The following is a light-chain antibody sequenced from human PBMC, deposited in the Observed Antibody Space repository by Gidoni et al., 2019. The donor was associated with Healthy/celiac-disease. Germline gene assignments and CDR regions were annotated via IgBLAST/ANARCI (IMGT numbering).Light chain of an antibody. J-gene: IGKJ3*01. Sequence: IVLTQSPGTLSLSPGERATLSCRASQSVSSSYLAWYQQKPGQAPRLLIYGASSRATGIPDRFSGSGSGTDFTLTISRLEPEDFAVYYCQQYGSSPQVTFGPXTKVDIK. V-gene: IGKV3-20*01. CDR3: QQYGSSPQVT. CDR2: GAS. CDR1: QSVSSSY.